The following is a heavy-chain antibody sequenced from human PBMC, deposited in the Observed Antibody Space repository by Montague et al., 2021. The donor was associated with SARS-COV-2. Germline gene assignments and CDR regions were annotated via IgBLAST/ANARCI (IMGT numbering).Heavy chain of an antibody. J-gene: IGHJ4*02. V-gene: IGHV3-23*01. CDR2: ISSGGNK. CDR3: AKNFPGQFYFDD. D-gene: IGHD2/OR15-2a*01. Sequence: LRLSCAASGFTFSAYAMNWVRQAPGKGLEWVSGISSGGNKHHADSVKGRFTISRDDSRNTLYLQMHSLRAEDTAMYYCAKNFPGQFYFDDWGQGTLVAVSS. CDR1: GFTFSAYA.